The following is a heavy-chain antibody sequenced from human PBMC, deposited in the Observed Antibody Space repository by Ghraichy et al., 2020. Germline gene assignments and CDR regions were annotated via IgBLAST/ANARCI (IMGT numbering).Heavy chain of an antibody. V-gene: IGHV3-23*01. CDR2: ISGSGGST. Sequence: GGSLRLSCAASGFTFSSYAMSWVRQAPGKGLEWVSAISGSGGSTYYADSVKGRFTISRDNSKNTLYLQMNSLRAEDTAVYYCAKASPRRYAYYYYGMVVWGQGTTVTVSS. D-gene: IGHD2-2*01. CDR3: AKASPRRYAYYYYGMVV. CDR1: GFTFSSYA. J-gene: IGHJ6*02.